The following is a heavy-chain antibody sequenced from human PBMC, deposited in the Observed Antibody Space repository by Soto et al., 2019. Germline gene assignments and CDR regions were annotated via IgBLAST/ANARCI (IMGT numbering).Heavy chain of an antibody. Sequence: GGSLRLSCAASGFTFSSDAMSWVRQAPGKGLEWVSAISGSGGSTYYADSVKGRYTISRDNSKNTLYLQMNSLRAEDRAIYYCAKVTGGSWLYYYGMDVWGQGTTVTVSS. D-gene: IGHD6-13*01. CDR1: GFTFSSDA. V-gene: IGHV3-23*01. J-gene: IGHJ6*02. CDR3: AKVTGGSWLYYYGMDV. CDR2: ISGSGGST.